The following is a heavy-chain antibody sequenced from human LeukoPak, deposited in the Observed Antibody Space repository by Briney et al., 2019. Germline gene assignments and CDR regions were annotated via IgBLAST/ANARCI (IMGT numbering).Heavy chain of an antibody. CDR1: GFTFSDYG. CDR3: TKGDSGWHFDY. CDR2: IRYDGVNK. D-gene: IGHD6-19*01. V-gene: IGHV3-30*02. Sequence: PGGSLRLSCAASGFTFSDYGMHWFRQAPGKGLEWVTFIRYDGVNKFYADSVKGRFTVSRDNSKNTLYLQINSLRPEDTALYYCTKGDSGWHFDYWGQGTLVTVSS. J-gene: IGHJ4*02.